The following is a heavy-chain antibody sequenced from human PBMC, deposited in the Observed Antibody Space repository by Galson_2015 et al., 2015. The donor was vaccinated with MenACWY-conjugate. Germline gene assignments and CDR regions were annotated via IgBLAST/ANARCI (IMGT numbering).Heavy chain of an antibody. CDR1: GFIFSRFG. J-gene: IGHJ3*02. V-gene: IGHV3-30*02. Sequence: SLRLSCAASGFIFSRFGMNWVRQAPGTGLEWVSSIRYDGINEYYGDSVKGRLTVSRDNSKNTMYMHMNDLRGDDTAVYYCARDHLDYYDTSGHDAFDMWGQGTMVTVSS. CDR3: ARDHLDYYDTSGHDAFDM. D-gene: IGHD3-22*01. CDR2: IRYDGINE.